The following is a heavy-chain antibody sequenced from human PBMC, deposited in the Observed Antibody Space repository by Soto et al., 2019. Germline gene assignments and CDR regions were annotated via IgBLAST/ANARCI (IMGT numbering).Heavy chain of an antibody. V-gene: IGHV5-10-1*01. CDR2: IDPSDSYT. D-gene: IGHD3-22*01. CDR1: GYSFTSYW. CDR3: ARYPAYYYDSSGYYTLYYYGMDV. Sequence: PGESLKISCKGSGYSFTSYWISWVRQMPGKGLEWMGRIDPSDSYTNYSPSFQGHVTISADKSISTAYLQWSSLKASDTAMYYCARYPAYYYDSSGYYTLYYYGMDVWSQGTTVTVSS. J-gene: IGHJ6*02.